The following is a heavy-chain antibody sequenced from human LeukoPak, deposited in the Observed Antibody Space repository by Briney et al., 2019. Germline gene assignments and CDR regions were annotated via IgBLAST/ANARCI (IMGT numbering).Heavy chain of an antibody. D-gene: IGHD3-22*01. V-gene: IGHV4-59*11. Sequence: SETLSLTCTVSGGSISSHYWSWFRQTPGERPEWIAFIYYSGTTNYNPSLKGRVTISIDSSKNQFSLKLSSVTAAETAIYYCARGTGFYDSSGHYCWVYLDSWGQGTLVPVSS. CDR1: GGSISSHY. CDR3: ARGTGFYDSSGHYCWVYLDS. J-gene: IGHJ4*02. CDR2: IYYSGTT.